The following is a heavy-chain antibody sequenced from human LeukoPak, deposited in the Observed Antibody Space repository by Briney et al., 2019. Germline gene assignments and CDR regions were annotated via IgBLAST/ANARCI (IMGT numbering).Heavy chain of an antibody. CDR2: IYTSGST. CDR3: ARDRQQLVRDYYYYYYMDV. D-gene: IGHD6-13*01. Sequence: SETLSLTCTVSGGSINSYYWGWIRQPAGKGLEWIGRIYTSGSTNYNPSLKSRVTMSVDTSKNQFSLKLSSVTAADTAVYYCARDRQQLVRDYYYYYYMDVWGKGTTVTVSS. V-gene: IGHV4-4*07. CDR1: GGSINSYY. J-gene: IGHJ6*03.